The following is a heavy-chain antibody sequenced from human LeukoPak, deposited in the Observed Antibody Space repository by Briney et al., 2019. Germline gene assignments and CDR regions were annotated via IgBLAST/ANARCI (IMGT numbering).Heavy chain of an antibody. V-gene: IGHV3-30*02. D-gene: IGHD3-10*01. CDR1: GFTFSSYG. CDR3: ARDGSGRVPEMSAPDY. CDR2: IRYDGSNK. Sequence: PGGSLRLSCAASGFTFSSYGMHWVRQAPGKGLEWVAFIRYDGSNKYYADSVKGRFTISRDSSKNTLYLQMNSLTAEDTAVYYCARDGSGRVPEMSAPDYWGQGTLVTVSS. J-gene: IGHJ4*02.